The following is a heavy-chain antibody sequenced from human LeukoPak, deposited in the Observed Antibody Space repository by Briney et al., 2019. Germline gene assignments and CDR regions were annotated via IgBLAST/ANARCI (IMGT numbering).Heavy chain of an antibody. D-gene: IGHD5-18*01. V-gene: IGHV4-34*01. CDR2: INHSGGT. Sequence: SETLSLTCAVYGGSFSGYYWSWIRQPPGKGLEWIGEINHSGGTNYNPSLKSRVTISVDTSKNQFSLKLSSVTAADTAVYYCARGRINSYGYYGPAYYYYGMDVWGQGTTVTVSS. J-gene: IGHJ6*02. CDR1: GGSFSGYY. CDR3: ARGRINSYGYYGPAYYYYGMDV.